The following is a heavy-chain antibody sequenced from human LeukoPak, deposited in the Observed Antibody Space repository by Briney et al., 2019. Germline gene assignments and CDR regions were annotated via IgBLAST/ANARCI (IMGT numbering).Heavy chain of an antibody. CDR3: ARAYYDSSGYTVYYYYYGMDV. D-gene: IGHD3-22*01. V-gene: IGHV1-18*01. J-gene: IGHJ6*02. CDR2: ISAYNGNT. CDR1: GYTFTSYG. Sequence: ASVKVSCKASGYTFTSYGISWVRQAPGQGLKWMGWISAYNGNTNYAQKLQGRVTMTTDTSTSTAYMELRSLRSDDTAVYYCARAYYDSSGYTVYYYYYGMDVWGQGTTVTVSS.